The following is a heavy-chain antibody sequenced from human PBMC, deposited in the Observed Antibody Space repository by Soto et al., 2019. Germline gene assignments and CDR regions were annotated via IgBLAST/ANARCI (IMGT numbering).Heavy chain of an antibody. CDR3: ARHGPPYSSRSYYGMDV. V-gene: IGHV4-39*01. CDR1: GGSISSSSYY. D-gene: IGHD6-13*01. Sequence: SETLSLTCTVSGGSISSSSYYWGWIRQPPGKGLEWIGSIYYSGRTYYNPSLKSRVTISVDTSKNQFSLKLSSVTAADTAVYYCARHGPPYSSRSYYGMDVWGQGTTVTVYS. J-gene: IGHJ6*02. CDR2: IYYSGRT.